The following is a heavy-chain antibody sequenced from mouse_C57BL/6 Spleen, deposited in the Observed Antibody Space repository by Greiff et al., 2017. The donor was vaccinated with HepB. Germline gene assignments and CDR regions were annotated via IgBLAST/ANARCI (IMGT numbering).Heavy chain of an antibody. V-gene: IGHV1-74*01. D-gene: IGHD2-4*01. CDR1: GYTFTSYW. J-gene: IGHJ3*01. Sequence: QVQLKQPGAELVKPGASVKVSCKASGYTFTSYWMHWVKQRPGQGLEWIGRIHPSDSDTNYNQKFKGKATLTVDKSSSTAYMQLSSLTSEDSAVYYCAIGIYYDYDGFAYWGQGTLVTVSA. CDR2: IHPSDSDT. CDR3: AIGIYYDYDGFAY.